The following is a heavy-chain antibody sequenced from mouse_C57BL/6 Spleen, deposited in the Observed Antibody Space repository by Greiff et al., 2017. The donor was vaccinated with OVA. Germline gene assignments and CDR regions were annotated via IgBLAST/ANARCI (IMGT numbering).Heavy chain of an antibody. Sequence: QVQLQQSGPGLVAPSQSLSITCTVSGFSLTSYAISWVRQPPGKGLEWLGVIWTGGGTNYNSALKSRLSISKDNSKSQVFLKMNSLHTDDTARYYCARARSLSTANYFDYWGQGTTLTVSS. V-gene: IGHV2-9-1*01. CDR1: GFSLTSYA. CDR3: ARARSLSTANYFDY. CDR2: IWTGGGT. J-gene: IGHJ2*01. D-gene: IGHD1-2*01.